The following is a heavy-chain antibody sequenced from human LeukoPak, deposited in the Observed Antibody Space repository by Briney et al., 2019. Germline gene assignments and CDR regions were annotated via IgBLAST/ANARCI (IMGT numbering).Heavy chain of an antibody. CDR2: INHSGST. CDR1: GGSFSGYY. J-gene: IGHJ4*02. CDR3: ARGRCSSTSCYDAGDY. D-gene: IGHD2-2*01. V-gene: IGHV4-34*01. Sequence: SETLSLTCAVYGGSFSGYYWSWIRQPPGKGVEGIGDINHSGSTNYNPSLKSRVTISVDTSKNQFSLKLSSVTAADTAVYYCARGRCSSTSCYDAGDYWGQGTLVTVSS.